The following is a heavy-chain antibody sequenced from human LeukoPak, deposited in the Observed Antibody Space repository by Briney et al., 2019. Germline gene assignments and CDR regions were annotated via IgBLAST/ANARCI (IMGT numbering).Heavy chain of an antibody. CDR1: GFTFSSYS. CDR2: ISSSSSYI. CDR3: ARDLAVAGGGGDY. V-gene: IGHV3-21*01. D-gene: IGHD6-19*01. Sequence: PGGSLRLSCAASGFTFSSYSMNWVRQAPGKGLEWVSSISSSSSYIYYADPVKGRFTISRDNAKNSLYLQMNSLRAEDTAVYYWARDLAVAGGGGDYWGQGTLVSVSS. J-gene: IGHJ4*02.